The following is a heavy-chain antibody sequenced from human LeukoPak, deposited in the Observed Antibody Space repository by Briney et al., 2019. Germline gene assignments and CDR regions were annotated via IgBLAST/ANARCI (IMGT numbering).Heavy chain of an antibody. CDR3: ARVSGSFYFDY. J-gene: IGHJ4*02. D-gene: IGHD1-26*01. V-gene: IGHV4-59*01. CDR2: IYYSGST. Sequence: SETLSLTCTVSGGSISSYYWSWIRQPPGKGLEWIGYIYYSGSTNYNPSLKSRVTISVDTSKNQFSLKLSSVTAADTAVYYCARVSGSFYFDYWGQGTLVTVSS. CDR1: GGSISSYY.